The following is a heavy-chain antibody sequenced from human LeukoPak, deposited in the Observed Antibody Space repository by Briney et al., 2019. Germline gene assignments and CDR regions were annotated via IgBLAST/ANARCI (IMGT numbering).Heavy chain of an antibody. D-gene: IGHD1-26*01. V-gene: IGHV1-46*01. Sequence: ASVKVSCKASGYTFISYYMHWVRQAPGQGLEWMGIINPSGGSTSYAQKFQGRVTMTRDMSTSTVYMELSSLRSEDTAVYYCARGQSVGATLHYWGQGTLVTVSS. CDR3: ARGQSVGATLHY. CDR2: INPSGGST. J-gene: IGHJ4*02. CDR1: GYTFISYY.